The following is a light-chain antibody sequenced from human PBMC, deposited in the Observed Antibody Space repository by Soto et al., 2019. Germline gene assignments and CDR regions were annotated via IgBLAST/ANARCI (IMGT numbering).Light chain of an antibody. J-gene: IGKJ1*01. CDR2: AAS. CDR3: QQYNNRPRT. Sequence: EIVMTQSPATLSVSPGERATLSCRASQSVSGDLAWYQQKPGQAPRLLIYAASTRATGIPARFSGSGSGTEFTLTISSLQSEDFAVYFCQQYNNRPRTFGQGTKVEIK. V-gene: IGKV3-15*01. CDR1: QSVSGD.